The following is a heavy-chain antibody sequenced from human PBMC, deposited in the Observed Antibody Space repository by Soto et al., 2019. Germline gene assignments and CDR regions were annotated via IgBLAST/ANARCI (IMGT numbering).Heavy chain of an antibody. Sequence: ASVKVSCKASGYDFTAYDINWVRQASGQGLEWMGWMNPINGAAGSARRFQGRISMTRDTATGTAYLELTSLRSDDSAVYYCGRGPSPRAPAGGTPYYYAMDVWGQGTTVTVSS. CDR2: MNPINGAA. CDR1: GYDFTAYD. D-gene: IGHD6-13*01. V-gene: IGHV1-8*02. J-gene: IGHJ6*02. CDR3: GRGPSPRAPAGGTPYYYAMDV.